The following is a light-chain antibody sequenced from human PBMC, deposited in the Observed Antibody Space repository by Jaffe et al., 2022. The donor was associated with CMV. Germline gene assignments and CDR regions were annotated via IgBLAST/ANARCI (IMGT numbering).Light chain of an antibody. V-gene: IGKV1-39*01. Sequence: DIQMTQSPSSLSASVGDRVTITCRASQSINSYLNWYQQKPGKAPNLLIYDASSLQSGVPSRFSGSGSGTDFTLTISSLQPEDFATYYCQQSYSTPFTFGPGTKVDFK. CDR2: DAS. J-gene: IGKJ3*01. CDR1: QSINSY. CDR3: QQSYSTPFT.